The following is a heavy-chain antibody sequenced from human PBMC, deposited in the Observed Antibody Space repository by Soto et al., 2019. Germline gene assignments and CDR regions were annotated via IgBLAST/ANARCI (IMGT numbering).Heavy chain of an antibody. V-gene: IGHV3-15*01. CDR3: TTVVVVAATRAFDI. CDR1: GFTFSNAW. J-gene: IGHJ3*02. D-gene: IGHD2-15*01. CDR2: IKSKTDGGTT. Sequence: EVQLVESGGGLVKPGGSLRLSCAASGFTFSNAWMSWVRQAPGKGLEWVGRIKSKTDGGTTDYAAPVKGRFTISRDDSKNTLYLQMNSLKTEDTAVYYCTTVVVVAATRAFDIWGQGTMVTVSS.